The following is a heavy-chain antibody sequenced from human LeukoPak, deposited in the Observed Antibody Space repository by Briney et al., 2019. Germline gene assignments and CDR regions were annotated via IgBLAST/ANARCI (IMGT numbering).Heavy chain of an antibody. V-gene: IGHV3-23*01. CDR1: GFTFSNNG. Sequence: GGSLRLSCAASGFTFSNNGMTWVRQAPGKGMEWVTGISDGGDTTYDAGSVKGRFTVSRDNSQNILYLQMNSLRAEDTAIYYCAKTQGFFDHWGQGSLVTVSS. J-gene: IGHJ4*02. CDR2: ISDGGDTT. CDR3: AKTQGFFDH.